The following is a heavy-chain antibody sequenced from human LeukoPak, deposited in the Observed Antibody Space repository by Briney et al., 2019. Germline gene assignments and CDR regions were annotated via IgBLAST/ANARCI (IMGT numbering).Heavy chain of an antibody. CDR3: ARTRRIAVAGEYSFFDY. CDR1: GYSFTSYW. CDR2: ICPGDSDT. V-gene: IGHV5-51*01. Sequence: GESLKISCKGSGYSFTSYWIGWVRQMPGKGLEWMGIICPGDSDTRYSPSFQGQVTISADKSISTAYLQWSSLKASDTAMYYCARTRRIAVAGEYSFFDYWGQGTLVTVSS. D-gene: IGHD6-19*01. J-gene: IGHJ4*02.